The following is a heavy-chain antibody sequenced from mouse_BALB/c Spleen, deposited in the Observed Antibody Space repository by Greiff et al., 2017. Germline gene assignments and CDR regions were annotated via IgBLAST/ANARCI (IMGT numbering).Heavy chain of an antibody. Sequence: EVQLVESGPGLVKPSQSLSLTCTVTGYSITSDYAWNWIRQFPGNKLEWMGYISYSGSTSYNPSLKSRISITRDTSKNQFFLQLNSVTTEDTATYYCARSTTATAYWGQGTLVTVSA. CDR2: ISYSGST. D-gene: IGHD1-2*01. CDR1: GYSITSDYA. V-gene: IGHV3-2*02. J-gene: IGHJ3*01. CDR3: ARSTTATAY.